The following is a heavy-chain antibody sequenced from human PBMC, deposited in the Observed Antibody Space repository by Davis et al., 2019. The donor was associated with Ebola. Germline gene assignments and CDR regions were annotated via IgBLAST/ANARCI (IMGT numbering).Heavy chain of an antibody. Sequence: GGSLRLSCAASGVTGSGSAMHWVRQASGKGLEWVGRIRSKANSYATAYAASVKGRFTISRDDSKNTAYLQMNSLKTEDTAVYYCTTTTVTTDYWGQGTLVTVSS. D-gene: IGHD4-17*01. CDR2: IRSKANSYAT. V-gene: IGHV3-73*01. CDR3: TTTTVTTDY. J-gene: IGHJ4*02. CDR1: GVTGSGSA.